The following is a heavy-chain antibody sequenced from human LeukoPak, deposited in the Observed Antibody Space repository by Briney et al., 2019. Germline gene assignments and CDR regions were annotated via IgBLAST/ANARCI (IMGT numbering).Heavy chain of an antibody. CDR1: GFTFSSYA. V-gene: IGHV3-30-3*01. CDR2: ISYDGSNK. D-gene: IGHD2-2*01. CDR3: ARVPVGPAAP. Sequence: GGSLRLSCAASGFTFSSYAMHWVRQAPGKGLEWVAVISYDGSNKYYADSVKGRFTISRDNSMNTMYLQMNSLRAEDTAVYYCARVPVGPAAPWGQGTLVTVSS. J-gene: IGHJ5*02.